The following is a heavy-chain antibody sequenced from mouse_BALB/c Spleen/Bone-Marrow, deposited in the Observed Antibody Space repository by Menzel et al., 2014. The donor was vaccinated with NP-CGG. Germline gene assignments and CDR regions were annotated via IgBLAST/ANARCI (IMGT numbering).Heavy chain of an antibody. CDR1: GCTFXSYW. D-gene: IGHD2-1*01. CDR2: IDPSNSES. Sequence: VKLMESGPELVRPGTSVKMSCKASGCTFXSYWTHWVKQRPGQGLEWIGMIDPSNSESRLNQKFKDKATLNVDKSSNTAYMQLSSLTSEDSAVYYCARLDGNYRNYFDYWGQGTSLTVSS. CDR3: ARLDGNYRNYFDY. V-gene: IGHV1-59*01. J-gene: IGHJ2*02.